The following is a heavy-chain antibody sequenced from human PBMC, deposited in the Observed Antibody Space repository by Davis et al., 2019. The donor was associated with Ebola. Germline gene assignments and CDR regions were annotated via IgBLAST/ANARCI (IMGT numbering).Heavy chain of an antibody. D-gene: IGHD4-17*01. J-gene: IGHJ4*02. CDR2: IRSKANSYAT. CDR3: ARTMTTVTGFDY. Sequence: GESLKISCAASGFTFSGSAMHWVRQASGKGLEWVGRIRSKANSYATAYAASVKGRFAISRDDSKNTAYLQMNSLKTEDTAVYYCARTMTTVTGFDYWGQGTLVTVSS. CDR1: GFTFSGSA. V-gene: IGHV3-73*01.